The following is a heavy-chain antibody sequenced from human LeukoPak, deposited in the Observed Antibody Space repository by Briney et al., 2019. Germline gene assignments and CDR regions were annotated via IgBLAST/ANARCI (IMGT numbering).Heavy chain of an antibody. J-gene: IGHJ4*02. CDR1: GYTFNVYY. CDR3: ARGGATSYYDSSGQPPL. D-gene: IGHD3-22*01. Sequence: GASVKVSCRASGYTFNVYYMHWVRQAPGQGLEWMGIINPSGGSTSYAQKFQGRVTMTRDTSTSTVYMELSSLRSEDTAVYYCARGGATSYYDSSGQPPLWGQGTLVTVSS. CDR2: INPSGGST. V-gene: IGHV1-46*02.